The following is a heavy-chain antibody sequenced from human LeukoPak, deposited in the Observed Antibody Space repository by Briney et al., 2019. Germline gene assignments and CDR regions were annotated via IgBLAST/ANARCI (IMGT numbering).Heavy chain of an antibody. Sequence: PGGSLRLSCAASGLTFSSYGMHWVRQAPGKGLEWVAFIRYDGNTKYYVDSVKGRFTISRDNSKNTLYLQMNSLRAEDTAVYYCAKRDRMYTSGSYYFDYWGQGTLVTVSS. CDR1: GLTFSSYG. V-gene: IGHV3-30*02. CDR2: IRYDGNTK. CDR3: AKRDRMYTSGSYYFDY. D-gene: IGHD6-19*01. J-gene: IGHJ4*02.